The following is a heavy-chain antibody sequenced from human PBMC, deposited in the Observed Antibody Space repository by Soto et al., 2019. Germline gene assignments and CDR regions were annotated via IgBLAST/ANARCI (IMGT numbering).Heavy chain of an antibody. V-gene: IGHV1-18*01. CDR3: ARGLIPWSYYGVGYYYYGMDV. CDR2: ISAYNGNT. CDR1: GYTFTSYG. D-gene: IGHD1-26*01. J-gene: IGHJ6*02. Sequence: QVQLVQSGAEVKKPGASVKVSCKASGYTFTSYGISWVRQAPGQGLEWMGWISAYNGNTNYAQKLQGRVTMTTDTSTXXAXMXXRSLRSDDTAVYYCARGLIPWSYYGVGYYYYGMDVWGQGTTVTVSS.